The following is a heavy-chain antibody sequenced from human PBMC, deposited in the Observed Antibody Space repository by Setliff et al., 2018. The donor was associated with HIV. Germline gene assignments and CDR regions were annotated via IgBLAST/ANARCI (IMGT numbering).Heavy chain of an antibody. CDR1: GYTLTEVS. Sequence: ASVKVSCKVSGYTLTEVSMHWVRQAPKKGLEWMGYFDPQDGETVHAQKFQGRVTLTEDTSTDTAYMELSGLRSEDTAVYYCATVLMVPDAFDIWGQGTMVTVSS. D-gene: IGHD2-8*01. CDR2: FDPQDGET. V-gene: IGHV1-24*01. CDR3: ATVLMVPDAFDI. J-gene: IGHJ3*02.